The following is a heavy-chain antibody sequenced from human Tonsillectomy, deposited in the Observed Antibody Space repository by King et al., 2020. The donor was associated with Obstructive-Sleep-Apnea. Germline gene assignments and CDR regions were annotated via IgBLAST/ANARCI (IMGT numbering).Heavy chain of an antibody. Sequence: VQLVESGGGLVKPGGSLRLSCAASGIIFSSYAMNWVRQVPGKGLEWVSSISDTGNSKYYADSLQGRFTISRDNAKNSLYLQMNSLRAEDTAVYYCAIIRGGNYWGQGTLVTVSS. CDR2: ISDTGNSK. CDR1: GIIFSSYA. J-gene: IGHJ4*02. D-gene: IGHD3-10*01. V-gene: IGHV3-21*01. CDR3: AIIRGGNY.